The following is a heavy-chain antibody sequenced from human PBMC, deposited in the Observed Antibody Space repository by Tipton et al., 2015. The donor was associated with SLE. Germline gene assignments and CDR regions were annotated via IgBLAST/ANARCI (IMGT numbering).Heavy chain of an antibody. D-gene: IGHD6-6*01. J-gene: IGHJ4*02. CDR2: IYYSGST. V-gene: IGHV4-39*07. Sequence: TLSLTCTVSGGSISSSSYYWGWIRQPPGKGLEWIGSIYYSGSTYYNPSLKSRVTISVDTSKNQFSLKLSSVTAADTAVYYCASIEYSSSSGRGYWGQGTLVTVSS. CDR3: ASIEYSSSSGRGY. CDR1: GGSISSSSYY.